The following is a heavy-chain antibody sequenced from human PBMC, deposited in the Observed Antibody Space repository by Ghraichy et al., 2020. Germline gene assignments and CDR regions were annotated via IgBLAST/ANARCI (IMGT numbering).Heavy chain of an antibody. CDR1: GFSLSTSGMR. Sequence: SGPTLVKPTQTLTLTCTFSGFSLSTSGMRVSWIRQPPGKALEWLARIDWDDEKFYSTSLKTRLTISKDTSKNQVVLTMTNMDPVDTATYYCARSYIVGATPGPYYYFDYWGQGTLVTVSS. D-gene: IGHD1-26*01. CDR2: IDWDDEK. V-gene: IGHV2-70*04. J-gene: IGHJ4*02. CDR3: ARSYIVGATPGPYYYFDY.